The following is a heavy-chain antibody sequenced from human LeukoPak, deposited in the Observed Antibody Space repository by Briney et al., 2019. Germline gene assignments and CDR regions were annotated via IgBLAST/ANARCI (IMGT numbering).Heavy chain of an antibody. J-gene: IGHJ3*02. CDR3: ARVWRGYSGYDAFDI. CDR2: IYSGGST. V-gene: IGHV3-66*02. Sequence: GGSLRLSCAASGFTVSSNYMSWVRQAPGKGLEWVSVIYSGGSTYYADSVKGRFTISRDNSKNTLYLQMNNLRAEDTAVYYCARVWRGYSGYDAFDIWGQGTMVTVSS. CDR1: GFTVSSNY. D-gene: IGHD5-12*01.